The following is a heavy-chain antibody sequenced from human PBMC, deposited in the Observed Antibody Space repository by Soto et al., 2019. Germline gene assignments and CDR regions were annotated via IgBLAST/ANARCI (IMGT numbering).Heavy chain of an antibody. CDR2: IYYSGST. CDR3: AGSRLPTFKFYFDY. J-gene: IGHJ4*02. V-gene: IGHV4-31*03. CDR1: GGSISSGGYY. Sequence: SETLSLTCTVSGGSISSGGYYWSWIRQHPGKGLEWIGYIYYSGSTYYNPSLKSRVTISVDTSKNQFSLKLSSVTAADTAVYYCAGSRLPTFKFYFDYWGQGTLVTVSS. D-gene: IGHD2-15*01.